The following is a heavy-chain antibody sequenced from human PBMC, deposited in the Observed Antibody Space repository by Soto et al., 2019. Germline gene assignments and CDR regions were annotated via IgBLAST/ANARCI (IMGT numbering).Heavy chain of an antibody. J-gene: IGHJ4*02. CDR1: GFTFSSYG. CDR3: ARSQYQLLLFIDY. D-gene: IGHD2-2*01. CDR2: IWYDGSNK. V-gene: IGHV3-33*01. Sequence: QVQLVESGGGVVQPGRSLRLSCAASGFTFSSYGMHWVRQAQGKGLEWVAVIWYDGSNKYYADTVKGRFTISRDNSKNTLYLQMNSLRAEDTAVYYCARSQYQLLLFIDYWGQGTLVTVSS.